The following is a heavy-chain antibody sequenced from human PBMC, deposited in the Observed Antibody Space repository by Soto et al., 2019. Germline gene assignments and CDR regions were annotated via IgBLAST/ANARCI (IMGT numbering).Heavy chain of an antibody. D-gene: IGHD2-15*01. J-gene: IGHJ3*02. CDR2: IYSGGST. V-gene: IGHV3-66*02. CDR1: GFTVSSNY. CDR3: ARDRVARPNDAFDI. Sequence: GGSLRLSCAASGFTVSSNYMSWVRQAPGKGLEWVSVIYSGGSTYYADSVKGRFTISRANSKNTLYLQMNSLRAEDTAVYYCARDRVARPNDAFDIWGQGTMVTVSS.